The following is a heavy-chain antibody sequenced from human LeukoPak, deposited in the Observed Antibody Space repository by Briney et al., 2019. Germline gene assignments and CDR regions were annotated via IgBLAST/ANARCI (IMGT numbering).Heavy chain of an antibody. J-gene: IGHJ6*03. CDR2: ISAYNGNT. D-gene: IGHD4-11*01. CDR1: GYTFTSYG. V-gene: IGHV1-18*01. CDR3: ARSADQMTTQPGTYYYYYMDV. Sequence: ASVKVSCKASGYTFTSYGISWARQAPGQGLEWMGWISAYNGNTNYAQKLQGRVTMTTDTSTSTAYMELRSLRSDDTAVYYCARSADQMTTQPGTYYYYYMDVWGKGTTVTVSS.